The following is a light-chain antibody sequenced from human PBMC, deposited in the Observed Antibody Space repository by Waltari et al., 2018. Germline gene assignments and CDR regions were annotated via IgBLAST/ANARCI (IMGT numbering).Light chain of an antibody. CDR1: QDIRSY. Sequence: AIQMTQSPSSLSASVGDRVTMTCRASQDIRSYLGWYQQKPGKAPKLLIYAASTLQSGVPSRFSGSGSGTDFTLTISSLQPEDFATYYCLQDYNYPYTFGQGTKLEIK. CDR3: LQDYNYPYT. J-gene: IGKJ2*01. V-gene: IGKV1-6*01. CDR2: AAS.